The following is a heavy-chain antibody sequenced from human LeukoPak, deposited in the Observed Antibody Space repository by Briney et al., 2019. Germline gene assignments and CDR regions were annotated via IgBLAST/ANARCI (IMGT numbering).Heavy chain of an antibody. CDR1: GFTFSSYA. J-gene: IGHJ3*02. CDR2: ISGSGGST. Sequence: GSLRLSCAASGFTFSSYAMSWVRQAPGKGLEWVSAISGSGGSTYYADSVKGRFTISRDNSKNTLYLQMNSLRAEDTAVYYCAKTGYCSGGSCYRYAFDIWGQGTMVTVSS. CDR3: AKTGYCSGGSCYRYAFDI. V-gene: IGHV3-23*01. D-gene: IGHD2-15*01.